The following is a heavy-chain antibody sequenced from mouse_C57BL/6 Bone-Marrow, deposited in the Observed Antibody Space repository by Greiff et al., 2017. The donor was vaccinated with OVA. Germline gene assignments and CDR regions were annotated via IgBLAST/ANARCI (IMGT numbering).Heavy chain of an antibody. J-gene: IGHJ4*01. CDR1: GYTFTSYW. D-gene: IGHD1-1*01. CDR2: IDPSDSET. Sequence: VQLQQPGAELVRPGSSVKLSCKASGYTFTSYWMHWVKQRPIQGLEWIGNIDPSDSETHYNQKFKDKATLTVDKSSSTAYMQLSSLTYEDSAVYYCARPLHYYGSSSYAMDYWGQGTSVTVSS. CDR3: ARPLHYYGSSSYAMDY. V-gene: IGHV1-52*01.